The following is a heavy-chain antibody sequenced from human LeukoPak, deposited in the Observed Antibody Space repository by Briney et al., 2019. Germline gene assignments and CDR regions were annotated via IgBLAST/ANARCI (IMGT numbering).Heavy chain of an antibody. D-gene: IGHD6-19*01. Sequence: GGSLRLSCAASGFTFNTYAMSWVRQAPEKGLEWVSALSVGGATTYYADSVKGRFTLPRDNSKNTLYLQMNSLRAEDTAIYYCAKASGSSGHSFGYGMDVWGQGTTVTVSS. CDR1: GFTFNTYA. CDR3: AKASGSSGHSFGYGMDV. CDR2: LSVGGATT. V-gene: IGHV3-23*01. J-gene: IGHJ6*02.